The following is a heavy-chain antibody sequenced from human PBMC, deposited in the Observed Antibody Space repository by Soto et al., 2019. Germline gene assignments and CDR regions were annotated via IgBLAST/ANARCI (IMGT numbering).Heavy chain of an antibody. Sequence: SETLSLTCTVSGGSISSSSYYWGWIRQLPGKGLEWIGSIFYSGSTYYNPSPRSRVTIYIDSSKNQFSLKLSSVTAADTAVYYCARHLVVAATTYNWFDLWGQGTLVTVSS. V-gene: IGHV4-39*01. CDR1: GGSISSSSYY. D-gene: IGHD2-15*01. J-gene: IGHJ5*02. CDR2: IFYSGST. CDR3: ARHLVVAATTYNWFDL.